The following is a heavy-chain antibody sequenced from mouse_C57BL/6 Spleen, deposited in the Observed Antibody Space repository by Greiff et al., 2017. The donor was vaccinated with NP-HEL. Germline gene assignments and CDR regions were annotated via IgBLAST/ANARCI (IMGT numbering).Heavy chain of an antibody. Sequence: VKLQQPGAELVRPGTSVKLSCKASGYTFTSYWMHWVKQRPGQGLEWIGVIDPSDSYTNYNQKFKGKATLTVDTSSSTAYMQLSSLTSEDSAVYYCARGDYEYDDWYFDVWGTGTTVTVSS. CDR1: GYTFTSYW. V-gene: IGHV1-59*01. CDR2: IDPSDSYT. CDR3: ARGDYEYDDWYFDV. D-gene: IGHD2-4*01. J-gene: IGHJ1*03.